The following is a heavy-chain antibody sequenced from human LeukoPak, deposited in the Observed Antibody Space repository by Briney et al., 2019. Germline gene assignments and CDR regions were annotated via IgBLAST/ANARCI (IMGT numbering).Heavy chain of an antibody. J-gene: IGHJ5*02. V-gene: IGHV4-39*07. CDR1: GGSISSSSYY. D-gene: IGHD3-22*01. CDR2: IYYSGST. CDR3: ARVDSSGYFGRLFRALQRFDP. Sequence: SETLSLTCTVSGGSISSSSYYWGWIRQPPGKGLEWIGSIYYSGSTYYNPSLKSRVTISVDTSKNQFSLKLSSVTAADTAVYYCARVDSSGYFGRLFRALQRFDPWGQGTLVTVSS.